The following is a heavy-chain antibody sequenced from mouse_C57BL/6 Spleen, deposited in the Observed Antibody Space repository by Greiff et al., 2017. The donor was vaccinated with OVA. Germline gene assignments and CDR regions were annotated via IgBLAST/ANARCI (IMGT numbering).Heavy chain of an antibody. CDR1: GYTFTSYW. Sequence: QVQLQQPGAELVKPGASVKLSCKASGYTFTSYWMHWVKQRPGQGLEWIGMIHPNSGSTNYNEKFKSKATLTVDKSSSTSYMQLSSVTYEESAVYFCARSHTYYFDCWGQGTTLSVSS. CDR2: IHPNSGST. CDR3: ARSHTYYFDC. J-gene: IGHJ2*01. V-gene: IGHV1-64*01.